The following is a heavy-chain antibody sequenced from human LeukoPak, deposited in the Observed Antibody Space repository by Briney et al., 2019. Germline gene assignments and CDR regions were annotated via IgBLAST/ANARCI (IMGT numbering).Heavy chain of an antibody. J-gene: IGHJ6*03. Sequence: ASVKVSCKASGYSFTGYYMHWVRQAPGQGLEWMGWINPDSGGTNYAQKFQGRVTMTRDTSITTAYMELSRLSSDDTALYYYASGYSDYADYYNYYMDVWGKGTTVTVSS. V-gene: IGHV1-2*02. CDR1: GYSFTGYY. D-gene: IGHD4-11*01. CDR2: INPDSGGT. CDR3: ASGYSDYADYYNYYMDV.